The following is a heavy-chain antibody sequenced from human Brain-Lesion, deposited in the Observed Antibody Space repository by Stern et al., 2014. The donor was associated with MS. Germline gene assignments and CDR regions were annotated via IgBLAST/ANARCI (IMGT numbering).Heavy chain of an antibody. CDR1: GFIFDDYG. CDR2: INYNGGST. D-gene: IGHD2-8*02. V-gene: IGHV3-20*01. CDR3: ARAFCTGGVCYSFPFYGMDV. J-gene: IGHJ6*02. Sequence: VQLVQSGGGVVRPGGSLRLSCAASGFIFDDYGMSWVRQVPGTGPEWVSAINYNGGSTDYAASVKGRFTISRDNAKKSLYLRMNSLRVEDTAVYHCARAFCTGGVCYSFPFYGMDVWGQGTTVTVSS.